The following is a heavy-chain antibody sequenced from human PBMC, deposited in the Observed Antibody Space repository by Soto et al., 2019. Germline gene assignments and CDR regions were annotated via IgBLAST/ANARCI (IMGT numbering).Heavy chain of an antibody. J-gene: IGHJ6*02. Sequence: EMQLVESGGGLVQPGGSLRLSCAASGLTFSSNWMHWVRQAPGKGLVWVSHISSDGSSTNYADSVKGRFTISRDNAKNTLYLQMTSLRDEDTAVYYCARHGMDVWGQGTTVTVSS. CDR1: GLTFSSNW. CDR3: ARHGMDV. V-gene: IGHV3-74*01. CDR2: ISSDGSST.